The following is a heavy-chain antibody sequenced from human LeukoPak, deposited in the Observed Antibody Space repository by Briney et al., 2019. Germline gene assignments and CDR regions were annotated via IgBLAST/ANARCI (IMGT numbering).Heavy chain of an antibody. V-gene: IGHV3-11*01. J-gene: IGHJ4*02. CDR1: GFTFSDYY. CDR3: AKSRGYDFWSGYHHPFDY. Sequence: GGSLRLSCAASGFTFSDYYVNWIRQAPGKGLEWVSYISSSGSTIYYADSVKGRFTISRDNAKNSLYLQMNSLRAEDTAVYYCAKSRGYDFWSGYHHPFDYWGQGTLVTVSS. CDR2: ISSSGSTI. D-gene: IGHD3-3*01.